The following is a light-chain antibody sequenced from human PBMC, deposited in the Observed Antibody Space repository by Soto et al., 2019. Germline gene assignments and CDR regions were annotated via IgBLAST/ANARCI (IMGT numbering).Light chain of an antibody. J-gene: IGLJ3*02. CDR2: GNT. V-gene: IGLV1-40*01. CDR3: QSYDSRSQWV. Sequence: VLTQPPSVSGAPGQRVTISCTGSSSNIGAGFDVHWYQQLPGTAPKLLIYGNTNRPSGVPDRFSGSKSGTSASLAITGLQVEDEADYYCQSYDSRSQWVFGGGTKLTVL. CDR1: SSNIGAGFD.